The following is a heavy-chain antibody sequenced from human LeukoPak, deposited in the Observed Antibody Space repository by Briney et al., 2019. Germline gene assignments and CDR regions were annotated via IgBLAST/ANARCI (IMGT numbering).Heavy chain of an antibody. J-gene: IGHJ4*02. CDR1: GFTFDDYA. Sequence: GRSLRLSCAASGFTFDDYAMHWVRQAPGKGLEWVSGTSWNSGSIGYADSVKGRFTISRDNAKNSLYLQMNSLRAEDTALYYCAKATGGYCSSTSCRTDFDYWGQGTLVTVSS. CDR2: TSWNSGSI. V-gene: IGHV3-9*01. CDR3: AKATGGYCSSTSCRTDFDY. D-gene: IGHD2-2*01.